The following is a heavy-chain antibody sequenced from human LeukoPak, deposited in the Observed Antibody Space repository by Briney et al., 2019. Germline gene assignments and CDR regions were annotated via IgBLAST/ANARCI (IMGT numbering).Heavy chain of an antibody. J-gene: IGHJ4*02. V-gene: IGHV1-2*02. CDR1: GYTFTVYY. CDR2: INPNSGGT. D-gene: IGHD3-10*01. Sequence: ASVKVSFKASGYTFTVYYMHWVRQPPGQGLELVGLINPNSGGTNYAQKFQGRVTMTRDTSISAAYMELSRLRSDDTAVYYCARDSGERGSGSYLIAYWGQGTLVTVSS. CDR3: ARDSGERGSGSYLIAY.